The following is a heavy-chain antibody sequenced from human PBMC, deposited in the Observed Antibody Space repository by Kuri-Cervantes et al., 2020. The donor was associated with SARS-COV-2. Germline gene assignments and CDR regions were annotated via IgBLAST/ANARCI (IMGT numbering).Heavy chain of an antibody. Sequence: ETLSLTCAASGSTFSSYAMRWVRQAPGKGLEWVSTISNSGGSTYYADSVKGRFTISRDNSKNTLYLQMNSLRADDTAVYYCAKSMSIAAPASDYWGQGTLVTVSS. D-gene: IGHD6-13*01. V-gene: IGHV3-23*01. J-gene: IGHJ4*02. CDR2: ISNSGGST. CDR3: AKSMSIAAPASDY. CDR1: GSTFSSYA.